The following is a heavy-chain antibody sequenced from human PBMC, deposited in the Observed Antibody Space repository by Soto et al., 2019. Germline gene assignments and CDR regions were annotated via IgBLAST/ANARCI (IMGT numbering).Heavy chain of an antibody. V-gene: IGHV4-4*02. D-gene: IGHD2-15*01. J-gene: IGHJ4*02. CDR2: IYHSGST. CDR1: SGSISTANC. CDR3: ARRGGGVVLAATTPFDY. Sequence: QVPLQESGPRLVRPSGTLSLTCTVSSGSISTANCWRWVRQPPGRGLEWIGEIYHSGSTNYNLSLKSRVTLSVDKSKNQFSLRLSSVTAADTATYYCARRGGGVVLAATTPFDYWGQGTLVTVSS.